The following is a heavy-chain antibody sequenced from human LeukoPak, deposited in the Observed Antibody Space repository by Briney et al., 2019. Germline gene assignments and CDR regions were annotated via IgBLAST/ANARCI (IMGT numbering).Heavy chain of an antibody. D-gene: IGHD3-22*01. J-gene: IGHJ4*02. Sequence: GGSLRLSCAASGFTFSSYAMSWVRQAPGKGLEWVSTRSGAVSSTYYPESVNGRFTISRDNSKNTLYLQMNSLRVEDTAVYYCAKVVGSGYSFDYWGQGTLVTVSS. CDR1: GFTFSSYA. CDR3: AKVVGSGYSFDY. V-gene: IGHV3-23*01. CDR2: RSGAVSST.